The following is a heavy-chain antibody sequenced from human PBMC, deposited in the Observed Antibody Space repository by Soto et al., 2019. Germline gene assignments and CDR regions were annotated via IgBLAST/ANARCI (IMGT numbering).Heavy chain of an antibody. V-gene: IGHV3-74*01. Sequence: GGSLRLSCAASGFTFSSYWMHWVRQAPGKGLVWVSRINSDGSSTSYADSVKGRFTISRDNAKNTLYLQMNSLRAEDTAVYYCARGGAAAAGMGPRSGSWGQGTMVTVSS. CDR1: GFTFSSYW. D-gene: IGHD6-13*01. CDR3: ARGGAAAAGMGPRSGS. CDR2: INSDGSST. J-gene: IGHJ3*01.